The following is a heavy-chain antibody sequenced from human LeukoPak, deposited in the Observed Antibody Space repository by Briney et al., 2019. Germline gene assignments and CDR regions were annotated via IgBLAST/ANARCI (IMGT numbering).Heavy chain of an antibody. J-gene: IGHJ4*02. CDR2: ISSSSSYI. CDR3: AREGGYYNEEWGYFDY. CDR1: GFTFSSYS. V-gene: IGHV3-21*01. D-gene: IGHD3-3*01. Sequence: GGSLRLSCAASGFTFSSYSMNWVRQAPGKGLEWVSSISSSSSYIYYADSVKGRFTISRDNAKNSLYLQMNSLRAEDTAVYYCAREGGYYNEEWGYFDYWGQGTLVTVSS.